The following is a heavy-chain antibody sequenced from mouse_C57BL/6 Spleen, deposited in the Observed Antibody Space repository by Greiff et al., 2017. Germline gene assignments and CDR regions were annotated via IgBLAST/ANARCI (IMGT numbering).Heavy chain of an antibody. V-gene: IGHV2-6*03. CDR2: IWSDGST. Sequence: VQRVESGPGLVAPSQSLSITCTVSGFSLTSYGVHWVRQPPGKGLEWLVVIWSDGSTTYNSALKSRLSISKDNSKSQVFLKMNSLQTDDTAMYYCAREDYSNYGFYAMDYWGQGTSVTVSS. J-gene: IGHJ4*01. CDR1: GFSLTSYG. CDR3: AREDYSNYGFYAMDY. D-gene: IGHD2-5*01.